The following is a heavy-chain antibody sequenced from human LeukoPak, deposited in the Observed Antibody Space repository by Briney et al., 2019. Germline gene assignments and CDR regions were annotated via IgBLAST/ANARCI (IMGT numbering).Heavy chain of an antibody. CDR2: IYYSGST. D-gene: IGHD2/OR15-2a*01. CDR1: GGSISSSSYY. CDR3: ARLTIYASGEDS. J-gene: IGHJ4*02. V-gene: IGHV4-39*01. Sequence: SETLSLTCTVSGGSISSSSYYWGWIRQPPGKGLGWIGSIYYSGSTYYDPSLKSRVTISVDTSKNQFSLKLSSVTAADTAVYYCARLTIYASGEDSWGQGTLVTVSS.